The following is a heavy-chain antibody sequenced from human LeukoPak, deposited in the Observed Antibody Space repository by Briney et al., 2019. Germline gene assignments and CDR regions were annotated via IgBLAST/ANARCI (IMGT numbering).Heavy chain of an antibody. Sequence: PGGSLRLSCAASGFSFSNYAMSWVRQAPGKGLEWVSAISGRGANTYYADSVKGRITISRDNSKNTLYMQMNSLRAEDTAVYYCAKAVVIVPTATPFDYWGQGTLVTVSS. CDR2: ISGRGANT. CDR1: GFSFSNYA. D-gene: IGHD2-2*01. CDR3: AKAVVIVPTATPFDY. J-gene: IGHJ4*02. V-gene: IGHV3-23*01.